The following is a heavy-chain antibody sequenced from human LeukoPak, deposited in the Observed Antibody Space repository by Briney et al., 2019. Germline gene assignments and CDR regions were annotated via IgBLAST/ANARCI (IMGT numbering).Heavy chain of an antibody. Sequence: PGGSLRLSCEGSGFIFSNYWMSWVRQAPGKGLEWVANIQQHGSETYYGDSVKGRFTISRDNAKNSLYLQMNSLRAEDTAVYYCAAHYDILTGYFPFDYWGQGTLVTVSS. CDR2: IQQHGSET. V-gene: IGHV3-7*01. CDR3: AAHYDILTGYFPFDY. J-gene: IGHJ4*02. D-gene: IGHD3-9*01. CDR1: GFIFSNYW.